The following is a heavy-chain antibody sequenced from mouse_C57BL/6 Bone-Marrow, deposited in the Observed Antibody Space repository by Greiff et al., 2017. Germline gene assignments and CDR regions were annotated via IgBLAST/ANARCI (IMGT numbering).Heavy chain of an antibody. CDR1: GYTFTSYW. J-gene: IGHJ3*01. CDR3: ARTYYSNSRFAY. V-gene: IGHV1-59*01. Sequence: VQLQQPGAELVRPGTSVKLSCQASGYTFTSYWMHWVKQRPGQGLEWIGVIDPSDSYTNYNQKFKGKATLTVDTSSSTAYMQLSSLTSEDSAVYYGARTYYSNSRFAYWGQGTLVTVSA. D-gene: IGHD2-5*01. CDR2: IDPSDSYT.